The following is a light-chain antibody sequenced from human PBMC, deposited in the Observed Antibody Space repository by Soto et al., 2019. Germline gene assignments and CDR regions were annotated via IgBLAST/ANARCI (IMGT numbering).Light chain of an antibody. Sequence: EIVLTQSPGTLSLSPGERATLSCRASQSVSSSYLAWYQQKPGQAPRLLIYGASSMATGIPDRFSGSGSGTDFTLTISRLEPEDFAVYYCQQYDRSPLTYGGGTSVEIK. CDR1: QSVSSSY. CDR2: GAS. J-gene: IGKJ4*01. V-gene: IGKV3-20*01. CDR3: QQYDRSPLT.